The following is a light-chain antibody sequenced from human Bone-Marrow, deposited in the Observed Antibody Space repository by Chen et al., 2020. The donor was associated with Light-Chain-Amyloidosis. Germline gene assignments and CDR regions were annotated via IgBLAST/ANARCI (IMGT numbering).Light chain of an antibody. Sequence: SYELTQPPSVSLSPGQTARITCSGDDLPTQYAYWYQQKPDQAPVLLIHRDSERPSGISERFSGSSSGRTATLTNSGVQAEDEADYHGQSADSSGTYEVIFGGGTKLTVL. CDR3: QSADSSGTYEVI. J-gene: IGLJ2*01. CDR2: RDS. V-gene: IGLV3-25*03. CDR1: DLPTQY.